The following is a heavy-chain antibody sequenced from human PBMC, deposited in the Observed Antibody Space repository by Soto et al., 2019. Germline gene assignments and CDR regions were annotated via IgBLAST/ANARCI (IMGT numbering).Heavy chain of an antibody. Sequence: QVQLVQSGAEVRKPGSAVRVSCKASGGTFNMYAMNWVRQAPGQGLEWMAGIIPIFDTPRYSQQFQGRVPITVDESTSTAYMELSSLRSEDTAIYYCARSIGSGGVIGGFDYWGQGTLVTVAS. V-gene: IGHV1-69*01. CDR1: GGTFNMYA. CDR2: IIPIFDTP. CDR3: ARSIGSGGVIGGFDY. J-gene: IGHJ4*02. D-gene: IGHD3-16*02.